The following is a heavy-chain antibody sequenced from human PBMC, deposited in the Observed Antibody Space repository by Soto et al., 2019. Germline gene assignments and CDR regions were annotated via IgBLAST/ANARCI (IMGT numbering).Heavy chain of an antibody. D-gene: IGHD3-3*01. CDR3: AKVPYYDFWSGYGPKRYNWFDP. V-gene: IGHV3-23*01. J-gene: IGHJ5*02. CDR2: ISGSGGST. Sequence: GGSLRLSCAASGFTFSSYAMSWVRQAPGKGLEWVSAISGSGGSTYYADSVKGRFTISRDNSKNTLYLQMNSLRAEDPAVYYCAKVPYYDFWSGYGPKRYNWFDPWGQGTLVTVSS. CDR1: GFTFSSYA.